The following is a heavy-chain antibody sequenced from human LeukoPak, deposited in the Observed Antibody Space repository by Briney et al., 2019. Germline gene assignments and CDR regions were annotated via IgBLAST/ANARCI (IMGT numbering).Heavy chain of an antibody. D-gene: IGHD3-22*01. J-gene: IGHJ4*02. V-gene: IGHV3-20*04. CDR2: INWNGGNT. Sequence: GGSLRLPCAASGFTFDDYGMSWVRQAPGKGLEWVSGINWNGGNTVCADSVKGRFTISRDNAKNSLYLQMNSLRAEDTALYYCARGVESFDSSGYYIWGQGTLVTVSS. CDR3: ARGVESFDSSGYYI. CDR1: GFTFDDYG.